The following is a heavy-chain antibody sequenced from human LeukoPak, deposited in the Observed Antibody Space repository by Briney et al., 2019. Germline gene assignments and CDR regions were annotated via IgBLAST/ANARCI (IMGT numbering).Heavy chain of an antibody. J-gene: IGHJ5*02. CDR2: INPNSGGT. V-gene: IGHV1-2*02. Sequence: ASVKVSCKASGYTFTGYYMHWVRQAPGQGLEWMGWINPNSGGTNYAQKFQGRVTMTRDTSISTAYMELSRLRSDDTAVYYCARDLFCSSTSCYSNRFDPWGQGTLVTVSS. D-gene: IGHD2-2*01. CDR1: GYTFTGYY. CDR3: ARDLFCSSTSCYSNRFDP.